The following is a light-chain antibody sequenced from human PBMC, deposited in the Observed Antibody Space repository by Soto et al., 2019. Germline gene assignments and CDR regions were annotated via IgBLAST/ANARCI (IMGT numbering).Light chain of an antibody. CDR2: AAS. CDR3: QQSYSTPPYT. CDR1: QSISSY. V-gene: IGKV1-39*01. J-gene: IGKJ2*01. Sequence: DIQMTQSPSSLSASVGDRVTITCRASQSISSYLNWYQQKPGKDPKLLIYAASSLQSGVPSRFSGSGSGTDFTLTISSLQPEDFATYYCQQSYSTPPYTFGQGTKVDIK.